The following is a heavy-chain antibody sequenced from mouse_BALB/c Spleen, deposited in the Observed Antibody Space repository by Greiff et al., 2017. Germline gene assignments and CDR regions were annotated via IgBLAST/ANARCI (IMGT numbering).Heavy chain of an antibody. J-gene: IGHJ3*01. CDR2: ISSGSSTI. Sequence: EVKLVESGGGLVQPGGSRKLSCAASGFTFSSFGMHWVRQAPEKGLEWVAYISSGSSTIYYADTVKGRFTISRDNPKNTLFLQMTSLRSEDTAMYYCARGVYDYAWFAYWGQGTLVTVSA. CDR3: ARGVYDYAWFAY. CDR1: GFTFSSFG. V-gene: IGHV5-17*02. D-gene: IGHD2-4*01.